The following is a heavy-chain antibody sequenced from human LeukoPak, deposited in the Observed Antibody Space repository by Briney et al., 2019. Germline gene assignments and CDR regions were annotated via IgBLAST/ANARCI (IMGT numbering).Heavy chain of an antibody. CDR1: GFTFSNYA. V-gene: IGHV3-30*01. CDR3: ARATVFSDFRSGYYDY. Sequence: PGGSLRLSCAASGFTFSNYAIHWVRQAPGKELEWVAVISFDGSNKYYADSVKGRFTISRDNSKNTLFLQMNSLRTEDTAVYYCARATVFSDFRSGYYDYWGQGTLVIVSS. D-gene: IGHD3-3*01. J-gene: IGHJ4*02. CDR2: ISFDGSNK.